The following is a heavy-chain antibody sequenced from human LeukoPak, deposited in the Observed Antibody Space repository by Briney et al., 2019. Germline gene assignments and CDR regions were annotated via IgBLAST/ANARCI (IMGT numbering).Heavy chain of an antibody. J-gene: IGHJ4*02. V-gene: IGHV1-18*01. Sequence: ASVKXSCKASGXXFTSXXXXXVXQXPXQXXXWMGWISAYNGNSNYAQKLQGRVTMTTDTSTSTAYMELRSLRSDDTAVYYCARGGSYVRFDYWGQGTLVTVSS. CDR2: ISAYNGNS. CDR1: GXXFTSXX. CDR3: ARGGSYVRFDY. D-gene: IGHD1-26*01.